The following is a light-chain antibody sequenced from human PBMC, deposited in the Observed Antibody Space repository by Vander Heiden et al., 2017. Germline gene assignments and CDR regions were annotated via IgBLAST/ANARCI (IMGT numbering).Light chain of an antibody. CDR2: KVS. Sequence: ALTQSSLSLPVTLRQPASNSGTTSQSLIHSDRSTYFNWFQQRPGQSPRRLIYKVSNRDSGVPDRCGGSGSGTDFTLRISRVEAEDVGVYYCMRATRWPLTFGGGTKVEIK. CDR3: MRATRWPLT. CDR1: QSLIHSDRSTY. V-gene: IGKV2-30*02. J-gene: IGKJ4*01.